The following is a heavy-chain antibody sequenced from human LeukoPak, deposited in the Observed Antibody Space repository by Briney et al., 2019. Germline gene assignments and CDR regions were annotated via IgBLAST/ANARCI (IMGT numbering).Heavy chain of an antibody. J-gene: IGHJ6*03. Sequence: GSLRLSCAASGFTFSNYAMSWVRQAPGKGLEWIGYIYTSGSTNYNPSLKSRVTISVDTSKNQFSLKLSSVTAADTAVYYCARVVPAAIGYYYYMDVWGKGTTVTVSS. CDR3: ARVVPAAIGYYYYMDV. V-gene: IGHV4-4*09. CDR1: GFTFSNYA. CDR2: IYTSGST. D-gene: IGHD2-2*01.